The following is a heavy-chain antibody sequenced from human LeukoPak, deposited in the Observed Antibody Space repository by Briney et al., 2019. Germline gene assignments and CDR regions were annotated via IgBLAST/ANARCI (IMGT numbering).Heavy chain of an antibody. V-gene: IGHV1-2*02. CDR1: GYTFTGYY. D-gene: IGHD3-10*01. CDR2: INPNSGGT. J-gene: IGHJ4*02. CDR3: ARETDYYGSGSMDY. Sequence: ASVKVSCKASGYTFTGYYMHWVRQAPRQGLEWMGWINPNSGGTNYAQKFQGRVTMTRDTSISTAYMELSRLRSDDTAVYYCARETDYYGSGSMDYWGQGTLVTVSS.